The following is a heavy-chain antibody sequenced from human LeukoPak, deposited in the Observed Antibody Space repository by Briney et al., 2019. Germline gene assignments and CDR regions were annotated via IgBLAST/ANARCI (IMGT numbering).Heavy chain of an antibody. D-gene: IGHD6-19*01. Sequence: PGGSLRLSCASSGFSFSSYAMNWVRQARGKGLEWVSAISGSGGSTSYAVSVKARFTISRDNSKNTLFLQMNSLRAEDTAVYYCAKDAERVAVTGHLDYWGQGTLVTVSS. CDR1: GFSFSSYA. CDR2: ISGSGGST. V-gene: IGHV3-23*01. CDR3: AKDAERVAVTGHLDY. J-gene: IGHJ4*02.